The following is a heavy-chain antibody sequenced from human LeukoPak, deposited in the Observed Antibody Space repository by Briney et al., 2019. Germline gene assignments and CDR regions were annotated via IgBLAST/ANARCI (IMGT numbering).Heavy chain of an antibody. J-gene: IGHJ4*02. CDR1: GGSISSSSYY. CDR2: IYYSGST. D-gene: IGHD3-10*01. V-gene: IGHV4-39*02. CDR3: ARDKPYYYGSGSFQYYFDY. Sequence: SETLSLTCTVSGGSISSSSYYWGWIRQPPGKGLEWIGSIYYSGSTYYNPSLKSRVTISVDTSKNQFSLKLSSVTAADTAVYYCARDKPYYYGSGSFQYYFDYWGQGTLVTVSS.